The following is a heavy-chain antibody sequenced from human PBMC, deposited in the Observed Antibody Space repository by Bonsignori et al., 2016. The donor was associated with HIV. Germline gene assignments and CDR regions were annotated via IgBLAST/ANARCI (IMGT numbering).Heavy chain of an antibody. Sequence: GSLRLSCTVSGGSISSYYWSWIRQPAGKGLEWIGRIYTSGSTNYNPSLKSRVTMSVDTSKNQFSLKLSSVTAADTAVYYCAREAGWSGYYTQDDYYYYMDVWGKGTTVTVSS. V-gene: IGHV4-4*07. CDR2: IYTSGST. J-gene: IGHJ6*03. CDR1: GGSISSYY. CDR3: AREAGWSGYYTQDDYYYYMDV. D-gene: IGHD3-3*01.